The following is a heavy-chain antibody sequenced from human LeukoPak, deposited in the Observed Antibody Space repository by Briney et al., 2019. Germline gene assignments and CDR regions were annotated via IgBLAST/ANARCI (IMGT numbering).Heavy chain of an antibody. J-gene: IGHJ6*02. D-gene: IGHD3-22*01. Sequence: SETLSLTCAVYGGSFSGYYWSGIRQPPGKGLEWIGEINHSGSTNYNPSLKSRVTISVDTSKNQFSLKLSSVTAADTAVYYCARVPQYYYDSSGNYGMDVWGQGTTVTVSS. CDR1: GGSFSGYY. CDR3: ARVPQYYYDSSGNYGMDV. CDR2: INHSGST. V-gene: IGHV4-34*01.